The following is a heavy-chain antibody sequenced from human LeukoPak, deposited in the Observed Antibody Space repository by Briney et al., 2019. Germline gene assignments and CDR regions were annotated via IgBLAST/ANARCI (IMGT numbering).Heavy chain of an antibody. V-gene: IGHV3-7*03. D-gene: IGHD5-24*01. Sequence: GGPPRLSCAASGFTFSSYWMSWVRQAPGKGLEWVANIKQDGSEKYYVDSVKGRFIISRDNAKNSLYLQMNSLRVEDTAVYYCARDGYNFHYWGQGTLVTVSS. CDR1: GFTFSSYW. CDR3: ARDGYNFHY. CDR2: IKQDGSEK. J-gene: IGHJ4*02.